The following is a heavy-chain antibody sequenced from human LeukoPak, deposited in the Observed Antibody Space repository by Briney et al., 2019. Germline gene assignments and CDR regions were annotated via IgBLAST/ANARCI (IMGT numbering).Heavy chain of an antibody. CDR2: IYHSGST. D-gene: IGHD6-6*01. J-gene: IGHJ6*03. CDR3: ARDKDSSSFGYYMDV. V-gene: IGHV4-4*02. Sequence: SETLSLTCAVSGGSISSSNWWSWVRQPPGKGLEWIGEIYHSGSTNYNPSLKSRVTISVDTSKNQFSLKLSSVTAADTAVYYCARDKDSSSFGYYMDVWGKGTTVTVSS. CDR1: GGSISSSNW.